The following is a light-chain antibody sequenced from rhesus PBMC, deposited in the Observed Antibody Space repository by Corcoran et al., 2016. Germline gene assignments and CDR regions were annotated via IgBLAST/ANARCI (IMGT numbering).Light chain of an antibody. CDR3: LQHNSYPLT. J-gene: IGKJ4*01. CDR1: QGISSY. CDR2: VAS. V-gene: IGKV1-28*01. Sequence: DIQMTQSPSSLSASVGDTVTITCRASQGISSYLNWFQQKPGKDPKLLIYVASILESGVPSRFSGSGSGTEFTLTISSLQPEDFAAYYCLQHNSYPLTFGGGTKVEIK.